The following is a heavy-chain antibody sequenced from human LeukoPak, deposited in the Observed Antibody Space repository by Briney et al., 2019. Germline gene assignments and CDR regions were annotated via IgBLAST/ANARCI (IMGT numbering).Heavy chain of an antibody. CDR3: AKRDWSGNGVDV. V-gene: IGHV3-23*01. Sequence: PGGSLRLSCAASGFTLSSYEMNWVRQAPGKGLEWVLIIGGRGISSYYADSVKRRFTISRDNSKNTLYLQMNSLRAEDTAVYYCAKRDWSGNGVDVWGQGTTVTVYS. J-gene: IGHJ6*02. D-gene: IGHD3-3*01. CDR1: GFTLSSYE. CDR2: IGGRGISS.